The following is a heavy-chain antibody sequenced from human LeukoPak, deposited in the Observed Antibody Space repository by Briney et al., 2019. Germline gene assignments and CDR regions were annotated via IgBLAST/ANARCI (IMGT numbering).Heavy chain of an antibody. CDR1: GGSFSGYY. D-gene: IGHD3-3*01. V-gene: IGHV4-34*01. J-gene: IGHJ4*02. Sequence: PSETLSLTCAVYGGSFSGYYWSWIRQPPGKGLEWIGEINHSGSTNYNPSLKSRVTISVDTSKNQFSLKLSSVTAADTAVYYCARCTTFGVVIGGFDYWGQGTLVTVSS. CDR3: ARCTTFGVVIGGFDY. CDR2: INHSGST.